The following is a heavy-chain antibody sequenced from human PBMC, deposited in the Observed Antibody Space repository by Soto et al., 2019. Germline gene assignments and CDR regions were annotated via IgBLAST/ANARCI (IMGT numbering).Heavy chain of an antibody. Sequence: SGPTLVNPTQTLTLTCSFSGFSFSTSGVGVGWVRQPPGKALEWLALIYWSGDEHYRPSLKSRLTITKATSKNQVALILNDIDPEDTATYYCARGLATLPVFAFDVWGQGTTVTVSS. J-gene: IGHJ3*01. CDR3: ARGLATLPVFAFDV. CDR2: IYWSGDE. CDR1: GFSFSTSGVG. D-gene: IGHD1-1*01. V-gene: IGHV2-5*01.